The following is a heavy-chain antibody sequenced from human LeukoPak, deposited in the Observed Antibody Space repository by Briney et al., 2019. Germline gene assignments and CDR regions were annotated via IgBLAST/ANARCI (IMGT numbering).Heavy chain of an antibody. CDR3: ASSYYYGSGSYSPGANWFDL. Sequence: ASVKVSCKASGGTFSSYAISWVRQAPGQGLEWMGRIIPIFGIANYAQKFQGRVTITADKSTSTAYMELSSLRSEDTAVYYCASSYYYGSGSYSPGANWFDLWGKGTVVTVSS. V-gene: IGHV1-69*04. J-gene: IGHJ5*02. CDR1: GGTFSSYA. D-gene: IGHD3-10*01. CDR2: IIPIFGIA.